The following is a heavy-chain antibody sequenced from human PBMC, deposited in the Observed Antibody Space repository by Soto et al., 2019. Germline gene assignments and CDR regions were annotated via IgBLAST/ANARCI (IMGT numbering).Heavy chain of an antibody. Sequence: EVQLVESGGDLIQPGGSLRLSCSASGFSVSSHYMNWVRQAPGRGLEWVSIIYSGTSTFYGDSVKGRFTISRDDSKSTLYLQMNNLRAEDTAVYYCAREAGTKNDYYGMDVWGQGTTVTVS. CDR1: GFSVSSHY. CDR2: IYSGTST. J-gene: IGHJ6*02. V-gene: IGHV3-53*01. D-gene: IGHD1-1*01. CDR3: AREAGTKNDYYGMDV.